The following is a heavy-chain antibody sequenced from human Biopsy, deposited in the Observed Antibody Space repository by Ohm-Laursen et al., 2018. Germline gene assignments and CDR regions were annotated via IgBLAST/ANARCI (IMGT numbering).Heavy chain of an antibody. V-gene: IGHV3-30*04. Sequence: SLRLSCAASGFTFSASAVHWVRQAPGKGLEWVAVISFGGSDQRYADSVKGRFTISRDNSKNTLYLQMNSLRAEDTAVFYCVKDRGAAGTDYYYGMDVWGQGTTVTVSS. CDR1: GFTFSASA. D-gene: IGHD6-13*01. CDR2: ISFGGSDQ. CDR3: VKDRGAAGTDYYYGMDV. J-gene: IGHJ6*01.